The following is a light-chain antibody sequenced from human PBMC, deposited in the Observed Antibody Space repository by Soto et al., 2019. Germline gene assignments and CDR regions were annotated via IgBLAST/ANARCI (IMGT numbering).Light chain of an antibody. V-gene: IGLV4-60*01. Sequence: QLVLTQSSSASASLGSSVKLTCTLSNGHSSYINAWHQQQPAKAPRYLMKLEGSGRFYKGSGVPDRFSGSSSGAQRYLTISSLPLEDEADYSCKTWDNKGVFGGGTKLTVL. CDR3: KTWDNKGV. CDR1: NGHSSYI. CDR2: LEGSGRF. J-gene: IGLJ3*02.